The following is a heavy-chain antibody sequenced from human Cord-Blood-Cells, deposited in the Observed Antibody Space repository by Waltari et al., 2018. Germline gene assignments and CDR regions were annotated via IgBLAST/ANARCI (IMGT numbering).Heavy chain of an antibody. J-gene: IGHJ4*02. CDR1: GGSISSSSYY. CDR2: IYYIGDT. V-gene: IGHV4-39*01. D-gene: IGHD7-27*01. Sequence: QLQLQESGPGLVKPSETLSLTCTVSGGSISSSSYYWGWIRQPPGKGLAWSGIIYYIGDTYYNPSLKSLVTISVDTPKNQFSLKLSPVTAAYTGLYYLSSPTTGDDFKLDYWGQGTLVTVSS. CDR3: SSPTTGDDFKLDY.